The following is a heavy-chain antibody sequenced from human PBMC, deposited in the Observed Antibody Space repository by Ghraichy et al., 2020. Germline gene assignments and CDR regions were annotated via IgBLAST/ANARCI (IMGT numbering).Heavy chain of an antibody. CDR1: GGTFSSYA. CDR2: IFPVFAIT. Sequence: SVKVSCKASGGTFSSYAISWVRQAPGQGLEWVGGIFPVFAITNYAQKFQGRVTITADKSTNTAYLELSSLRSEDTAVYYCARDNIYQLPTFGPAGWFDPWGPGTLVTVSS. J-gene: IGHJ5*02. V-gene: IGHV1-69*10. D-gene: IGHD1-26*01. CDR3: ARDNIYQLPTFGPAGWFDP.